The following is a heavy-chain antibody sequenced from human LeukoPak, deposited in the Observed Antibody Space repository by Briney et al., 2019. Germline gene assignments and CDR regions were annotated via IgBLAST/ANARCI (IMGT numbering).Heavy chain of an antibody. CDR3: ARQKNGYYYGSGSFNWFDP. V-gene: IGHV4-39*01. CDR1: GGSSSSSSYY. J-gene: IGHJ5*02. Sequence: SETLSLTCTVSGGSSSSSSYYWGWIRQPPGKGLEWIGEINHSGSTNYNPSLKSRVTISVDTSKNQFSLKLSSVTAADTAVYYCARQKNGYYYGSGSFNWFDPWGQGTLVTVSS. CDR2: INHSGST. D-gene: IGHD3-10*01.